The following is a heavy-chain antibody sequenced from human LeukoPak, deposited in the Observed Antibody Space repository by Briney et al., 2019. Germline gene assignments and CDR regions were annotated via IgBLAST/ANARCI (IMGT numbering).Heavy chain of an antibody. J-gene: IGHJ4*02. Sequence: SQTLSLTCIVSGASFNTGDYYWNWIRQHPGKGLEWIGYIYNSGSTYYNPSLKNRVTISVDTSKNHFSLRLTSVTAADSAVYYCARGAPPDSWGQGTLVTVSS. CDR3: ARGAPPDS. CDR1: GASFNTGDYY. CDR2: IYNSGST. V-gene: IGHV4-31*03.